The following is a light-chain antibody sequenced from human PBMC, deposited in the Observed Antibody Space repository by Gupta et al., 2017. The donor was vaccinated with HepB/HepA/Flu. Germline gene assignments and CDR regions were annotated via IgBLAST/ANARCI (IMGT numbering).Light chain of an antibody. CDR3: QVWDSSSDHPVV. CDR1: NIGSKR. Sequence: SYVLTPPPSVSVAPGKPARITCGGNNIGSKRVHWYQQKPGQAPVLVIYYDSDRPSGIPERFSGSNSGNTATLTISRVEAGDEAAYYCQVWDSSSDHPVVFGGGTKLTVL. CDR2: YDS. J-gene: IGLJ2*01. V-gene: IGLV3-21*04.